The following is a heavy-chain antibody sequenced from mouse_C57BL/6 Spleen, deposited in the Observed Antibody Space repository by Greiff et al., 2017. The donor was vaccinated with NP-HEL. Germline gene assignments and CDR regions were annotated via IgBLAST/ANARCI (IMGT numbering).Heavy chain of an antibody. D-gene: IGHD3-1*01. V-gene: IGHV1-18*01. J-gene: IGHJ4*01. Sequence: VQLQQSGPELVKPGASVKISCKASGYTFTDYYMDWVKQSHGKSLEWIGDINPNNGGTSYNQKFKGKATLTVDKSSSTAYMELSSLTSEDTAVYCCARTAGDYAMDYWGQGTSVTVSS. CDR2: INPNNGGT. CDR1: GYTFTDYY. CDR3: ARTAGDYAMDY.